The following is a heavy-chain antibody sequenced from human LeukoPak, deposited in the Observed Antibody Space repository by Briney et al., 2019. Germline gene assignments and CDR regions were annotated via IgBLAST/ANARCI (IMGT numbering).Heavy chain of an antibody. CDR2: IYSSGNA. CDR1: GDSISTYY. V-gene: IGHV4-59*01. CDR3: ARLRWQLVGPYFDY. J-gene: IGHJ4*02. Sequence: PSETLSLTCSFSGDSISTYYWSWIRQSPGKGLEWIGHIYSSGNADYNSSLKSRVTISVDTSKSQFSLRLSSVTATDTAVYYCARLRWQLVGPYFDYWGQGILVTVSS. D-gene: IGHD1-26*01.